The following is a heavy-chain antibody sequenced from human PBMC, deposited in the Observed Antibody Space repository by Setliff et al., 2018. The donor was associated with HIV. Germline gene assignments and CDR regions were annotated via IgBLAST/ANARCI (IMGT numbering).Heavy chain of an antibody. CDR1: GFSIDDYA. V-gene: IGHV3-49*03. D-gene: IGHD3-22*01. Sequence: GGSLRLSCTASGFSIDDYAMNWFRQAPGRGLEWVGLVRGIAYGGTTEYAASVRGRFTISRDDSKNIAYLQMNRLKTEDTAVYYCARVQGAVIRYYYFDYWGQGTLVTVSS. CDR3: ARVQGAVIRYYYFDY. CDR2: VRGIAYGGTT. J-gene: IGHJ4*02.